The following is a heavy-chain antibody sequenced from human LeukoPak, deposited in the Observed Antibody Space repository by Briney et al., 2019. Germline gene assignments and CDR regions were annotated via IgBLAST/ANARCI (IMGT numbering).Heavy chain of an antibody. CDR3: ARDWGRITMVRGVIPFDY. Sequence: GGSLRLSCAASGFTFSSYSMNWVRQAPGKGLEWVSSISSSSSYIYYADSVKGRFTISRDNAKNSLYLQMNSLRAEDTAVYYCARDWGRITMVRGVIPFDYWGQGTLVTVSS. CDR2: ISSSSSYI. J-gene: IGHJ4*02. V-gene: IGHV3-21*01. CDR1: GFTFSSYS. D-gene: IGHD3-10*01.